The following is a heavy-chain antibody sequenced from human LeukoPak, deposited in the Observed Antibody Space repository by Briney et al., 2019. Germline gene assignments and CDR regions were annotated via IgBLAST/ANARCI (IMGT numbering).Heavy chain of an antibody. J-gene: IGHJ4*02. D-gene: IGHD1-26*01. CDR3: ARDGWEVYFDY. CDR1: GGSFSGYY. Sequence: SETLSLTCAVYGGSFSGYYWSWIRQPPGKGLEWIGEINHSGSTNYNPSLKSRVTISVDTSKNQFSLKLSSVTAADTAVYYCARDGWEVYFDYWGQGTLVTVSS. CDR2: INHSGST. V-gene: IGHV4-34*01.